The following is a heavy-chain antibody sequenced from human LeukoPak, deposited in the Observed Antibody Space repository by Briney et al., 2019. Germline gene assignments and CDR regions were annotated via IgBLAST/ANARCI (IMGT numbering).Heavy chain of an antibody. CDR1: GYTFTGCY. V-gene: IGHV1-2*02. CDR2: INPNSGGT. CDR3: ARAQRYYDILTGFRLGWFDP. Sequence: ASVKVSCKASGYTFTGCYMHWVRQAPGQGLEWMGWINPNSGGTNYAQKFQGRVTMTRDTSISTAYMELSRLRSDDTAVYYCARAQRYYDILTGFRLGWFDPWGQGTLVTVSS. J-gene: IGHJ5*02. D-gene: IGHD3-9*01.